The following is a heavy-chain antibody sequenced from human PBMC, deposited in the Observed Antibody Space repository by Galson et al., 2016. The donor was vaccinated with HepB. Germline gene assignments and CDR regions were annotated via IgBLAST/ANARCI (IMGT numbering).Heavy chain of an antibody. CDR1: DGSFSGYF. D-gene: IGHD1-1*01. V-gene: IGHV4-34*01. CDR3: ARGQRERPKYAHGRGTRYYYGLDV. Sequence: SETLSLTCAIYDGSFSGYFWSWVRQSPGQGLEWIGEISHSGSAIYSPSLESRVTISGDTSKNQFSLRLSSVTAADTAVYYCARGQRERPKYAHGRGTRYYYGLDVWGQGTAVIVSS. CDR2: ISHSGSA. J-gene: IGHJ6*02.